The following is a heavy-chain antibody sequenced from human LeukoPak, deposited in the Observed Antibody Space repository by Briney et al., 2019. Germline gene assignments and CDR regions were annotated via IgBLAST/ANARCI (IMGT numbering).Heavy chain of an antibody. CDR2: FGSTGTI. Sequence: GGSLRLSCAASGFTVSSNYMSWIRQAPGKGLEWLAYFGSTGTIHYADSLRGRFTISRDNAEMSLFLQMNSLRAEDTAVYYCARMDGRYYYYYGLDVWGQGTTVTVSS. CDR3: ARMDGRYYYYYGLDV. J-gene: IGHJ6*02. D-gene: IGHD6-19*01. V-gene: IGHV3-69-1*01. CDR1: GFTVSSNY.